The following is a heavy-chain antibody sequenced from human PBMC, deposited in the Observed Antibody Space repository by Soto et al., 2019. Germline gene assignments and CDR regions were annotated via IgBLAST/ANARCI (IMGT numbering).Heavy chain of an antibody. V-gene: IGHV3-48*02. CDR3: ARDNGMAGSFDP. CDR2: ISFSSTTI. CDR1: GFAFSTYS. D-gene: IGHD2-8*01. Sequence: WVSLRLSXAASGFAFSTYSMSWVRQAPGKGLEWVSYISFSSTTIFYAESVRGRFTNSRDNAKNSLYLQMNTLRDEDTAVYYCARDNGMAGSFDPWGQGTLVTVSS. J-gene: IGHJ5*02.